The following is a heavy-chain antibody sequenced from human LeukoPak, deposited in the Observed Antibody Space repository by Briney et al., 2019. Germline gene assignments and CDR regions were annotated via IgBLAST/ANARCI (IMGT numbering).Heavy chain of an antibody. V-gene: IGHV4-59*01. J-gene: IGHJ3*02. Sequence: SETLSLTCTVSGGSISSYYWSWIRQPPGKGLEWIGYIYTSGSTNYNPSLKSRVTISVDTSKNQFSLKLSSVTAADTAVYYCARDGAAAGISYNAFDIWGQGTMVTVSS. D-gene: IGHD6-13*01. CDR3: ARDGAAAGISYNAFDI. CDR2: IYTSGST. CDR1: GGSISSYY.